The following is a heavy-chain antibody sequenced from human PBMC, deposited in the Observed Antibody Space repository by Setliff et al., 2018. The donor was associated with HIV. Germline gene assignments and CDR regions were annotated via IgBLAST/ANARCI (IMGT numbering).Heavy chain of an antibody. J-gene: IGHJ1*01. V-gene: IGHV5-51*01. CDR1: GNNFNKYW. D-gene: IGHD2-15*01. Sequence: GESLTISCKGSGNNFNKYWIGWVRQMPGKGLEWMGIIFPHDSERRYGPSFQGQVSISADKSIKTIYLQWSSLKASDTGIYYCATTLSSSHHGFFQQWGQGTLVTVSS. CDR3: ATTLSSSHHGFFQQ. CDR2: IFPHDSER.